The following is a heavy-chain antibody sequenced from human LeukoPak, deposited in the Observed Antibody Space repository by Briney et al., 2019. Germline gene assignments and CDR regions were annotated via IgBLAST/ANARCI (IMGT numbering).Heavy chain of an antibody. Sequence: ASVKVSCKASGYTFTDYYMHWVRQAPGQGLEWMGWINPNSGGTSYAQKFQGRVTMTRDTSISTAYMELSRLRSDDTAVYYCARDYYDSSGYYKASYFDYWGQGTLVTVSS. CDR2: INPNSGGT. J-gene: IGHJ4*02. V-gene: IGHV1-2*02. D-gene: IGHD3-22*01. CDR3: ARDYYDSSGYYKASYFDY. CDR1: GYTFTDYY.